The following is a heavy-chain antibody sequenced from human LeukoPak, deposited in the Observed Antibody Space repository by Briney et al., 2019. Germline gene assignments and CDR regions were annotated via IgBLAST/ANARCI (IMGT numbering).Heavy chain of an antibody. Sequence: GGSLRLSCAASGFTFSSYWMHWVRQAPGKGLVWVSRINSDGSSKNYANSVKGRFTISRDNAKNTLYLQMNSLRAEDTAVYYCARADYSNYGEKYYYYYYGMDVWGQGTTVTVSS. CDR2: INSDGSSK. CDR1: GFTFSSYW. V-gene: IGHV3-74*01. D-gene: IGHD4-11*01. CDR3: ARADYSNYGEKYYYYYYGMDV. J-gene: IGHJ6*02.